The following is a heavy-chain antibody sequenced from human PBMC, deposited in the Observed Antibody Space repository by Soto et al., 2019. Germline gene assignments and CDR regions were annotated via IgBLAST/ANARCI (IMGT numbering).Heavy chain of an antibody. D-gene: IGHD1-1*01. J-gene: IGHJ6*02. CDR2: IIPIFGTA. V-gene: IGHV1-69*01. Sequence: QVQLVQSGAEVKKPGSSVNVSCKASGGTFSSYAISWVRQAPGQGLEWMGGIIPIFGTANYAQKFQGRVTITADESTSTAYMELSSLRSEDTAVYYCARQGTGDYYYGMDVWGQGTTVTVSS. CDR1: GGTFSSYA. CDR3: ARQGTGDYYYGMDV.